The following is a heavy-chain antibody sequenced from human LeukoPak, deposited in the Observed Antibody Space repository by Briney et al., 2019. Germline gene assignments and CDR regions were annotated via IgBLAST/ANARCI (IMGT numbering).Heavy chain of an antibody. CDR1: GFTVSSNY. CDR3: ARDTYYYNSSAFYHYYYGMDV. Sequence: GGSLRLSCAASGFTVSSNYMSWVRQAPGKGLEWVSVIYSDGNTYYTDSVKGRFTISRDNAKNTLYLQMNSLRAEDTAVYYCARDTYYYNSSAFYHYYYGMDVWGQGTTVTVSS. J-gene: IGHJ6*02. V-gene: IGHV3-66*01. D-gene: IGHD3-22*01. CDR2: IYSDGNT.